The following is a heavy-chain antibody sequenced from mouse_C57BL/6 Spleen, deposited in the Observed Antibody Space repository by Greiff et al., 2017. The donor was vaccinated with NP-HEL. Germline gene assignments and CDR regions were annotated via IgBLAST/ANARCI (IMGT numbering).Heavy chain of an antibody. J-gene: IGHJ4*01. CDR2: ILPGSGST. Sequence: QVQLKQSGAELMKPGASVKLSCKATGYTFTGYWIEWVKQRPGHGLEWIGEILPGSGSTNYNEKFKGKATLTADKSSSTAYMQFSSLTSEDSAIYYCARSYYDYDGAMDYWGQGTSVTVSS. CDR3: ARSYYDYDGAMDY. D-gene: IGHD2-4*01. V-gene: IGHV1-9*01. CDR1: GYTFTGYW.